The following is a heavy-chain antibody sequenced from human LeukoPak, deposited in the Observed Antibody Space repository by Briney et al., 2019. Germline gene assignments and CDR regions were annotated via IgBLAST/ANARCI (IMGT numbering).Heavy chain of an antibody. D-gene: IGHD2-15*01. V-gene: IGHV4-34*01. CDR3: ARGPRSSRFDY. Sequence: SETLSLTCAAYGGSFSGYYWSWIRQPPGKGLEWIGEINHSGSTNYNPSLKSRVTISVDTSKNQFSLKLSSVTAADTAVYYCARGPRSSRFDYWGQGTLVTVSS. CDR1: GGSFSGYY. CDR2: INHSGST. J-gene: IGHJ4*02.